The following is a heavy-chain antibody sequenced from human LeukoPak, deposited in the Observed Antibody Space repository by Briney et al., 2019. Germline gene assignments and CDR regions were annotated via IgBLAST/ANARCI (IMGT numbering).Heavy chain of an antibody. J-gene: IGHJ4*02. CDR2: IYTSGST. V-gene: IGHV4-61*02. D-gene: IGHD1/OR15-1a*01. Sequence: SETLSLTCTVSGGSISSGSYYWSWIRQPAAKGLEWIERIYTSGSTNYNPSLKSRVTISVGAPKKQFSLKLSSVTATDTAVYYCARGTTSIPDYWGQGTLVTVSS. CDR1: GGSISSGSYY. CDR3: ARGTTSIPDY.